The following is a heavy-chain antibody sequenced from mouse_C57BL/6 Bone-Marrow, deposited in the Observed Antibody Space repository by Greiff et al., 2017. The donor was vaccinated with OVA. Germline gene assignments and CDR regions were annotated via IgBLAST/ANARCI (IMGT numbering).Heavy chain of an antibody. CDR2: IDPSDSET. J-gene: IGHJ2*01. V-gene: IGHV1-52*01. CDR1: GYTFTSYW. CDR3: ARSGAPYYYGSPYY. D-gene: IGHD1-1*01. Sequence: QVQLKQPGAELVRPGSSVKLSCKASGYTFTSYWMHWVKQRPIQGLEWIGNIDPSDSETHYNQKFKDKATLTVDKSSSTAYMQLSSLTSEDSAVYYCARSGAPYYYGSPYYWGQGTTLTVSS.